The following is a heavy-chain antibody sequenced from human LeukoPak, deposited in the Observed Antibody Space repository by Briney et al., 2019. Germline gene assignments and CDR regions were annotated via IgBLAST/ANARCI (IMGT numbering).Heavy chain of an antibody. CDR1: GFTFSSYS. J-gene: IGHJ5*02. CDR2: ISSSSSYI. Sequence: GGSLRLSCAASGFTFSSYSMNWVRQAPGKGLEWVSSISSSSSYIYYADSVKGRFTISRDNAKNTLFLQMNSLRAEDTAVYYCARGLGGYDFCSGYYIKTQNWFAPWGQGTLVTVSS. D-gene: IGHD3-3*01. CDR3: ARGLGGYDFCSGYYIKTQNWFAP. V-gene: IGHV3-21*04.